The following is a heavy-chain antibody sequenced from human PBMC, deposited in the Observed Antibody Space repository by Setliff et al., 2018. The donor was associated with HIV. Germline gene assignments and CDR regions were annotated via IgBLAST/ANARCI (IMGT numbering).Heavy chain of an antibody. Sequence: GASVKVSCKAYGYSFSSYGLNWVRQAPGQGLEWMGRINPNSGGTNYAQKFQGKFTMTRDTSISTAYMELNSLTSEDTAVYYCARGRHSTTAGATKVGYWGRGTLVTVSS. J-gene: IGHJ4*02. CDR2: INPNSGGT. D-gene: IGHD1-26*01. V-gene: IGHV1-2*06. CDR3: ARGRHSTTAGATKVGY. CDR1: GYSFSSYG.